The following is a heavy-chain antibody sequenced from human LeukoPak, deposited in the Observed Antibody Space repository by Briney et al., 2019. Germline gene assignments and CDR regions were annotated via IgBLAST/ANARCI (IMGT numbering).Heavy chain of an antibody. J-gene: IGHJ4*02. CDR1: GFTFSSYW. Sequence: QAGGSLRLSCAASGFTFSSYWMSWVRQAPGKGLEWVASIKQDGSEKYYVDSVKGRFTISRDNAKNSLYLQMNSLRAEDTAVYYCARSESSGYSPYFDYWGQGTLVTVSS. D-gene: IGHD3-22*01. CDR3: ARSESSGYSPYFDY. V-gene: IGHV3-7*01. CDR2: IKQDGSEK.